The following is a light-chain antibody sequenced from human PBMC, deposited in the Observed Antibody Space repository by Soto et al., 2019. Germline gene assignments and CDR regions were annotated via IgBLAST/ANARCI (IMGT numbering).Light chain of an antibody. V-gene: IGKV3-15*01. J-gene: IGKJ5*01. Sequence: IVLTQSPGTLSLSPWERATLSCRASQSVSSKLAWYQQKPGQAPRLLIYGASTRATGIPARFSGSGSGTEFTLTISSLQSEDFAVYYCQQYENSPITFGQGTRLEIK. CDR1: QSVSSK. CDR3: QQYENSPIT. CDR2: GAS.